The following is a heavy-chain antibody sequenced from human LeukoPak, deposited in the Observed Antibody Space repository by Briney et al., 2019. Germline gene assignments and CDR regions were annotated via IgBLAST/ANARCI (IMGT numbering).Heavy chain of an antibody. Sequence: ASVKVSCKASGYTFTSCGINWVRQATGQGLEWMGWMNPNSGDTGYAQKFQGRVTITRNTSISTAYMELSSLRSEDTAVYYCARGAYYMDVWGKGTTVTVSS. J-gene: IGHJ6*03. V-gene: IGHV1-8*03. CDR1: GYTFTSCG. CDR2: MNPNSGDT. CDR3: ARGAYYMDV.